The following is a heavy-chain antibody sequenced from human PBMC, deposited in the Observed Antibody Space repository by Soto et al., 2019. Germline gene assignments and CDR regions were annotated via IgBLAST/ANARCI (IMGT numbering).Heavy chain of an antibody. V-gene: IGHV4-31*03. CDR1: GGSISSGGYY. J-gene: IGHJ4*02. CDR3: ARILPDYDSSGYQQYYFDY. CDR2: IYYSGST. D-gene: IGHD3-22*01. Sequence: SETLSLTCTVSGGSISSGGYYWSWIRQHPGKGLEWIGYIYYSGSTYYNPSLKSRVTISVDTSKNQFSLKLSSVTAADTAVYYCARILPDYDSSGYQQYYFDYWGQGTLVTVSS.